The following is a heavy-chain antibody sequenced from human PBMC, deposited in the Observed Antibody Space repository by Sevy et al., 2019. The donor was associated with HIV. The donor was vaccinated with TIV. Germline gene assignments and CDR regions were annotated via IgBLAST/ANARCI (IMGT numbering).Heavy chain of an antibody. CDR1: GFTFSNYW. J-gene: IGHJ5*02. Sequence: GSLRLSCAASGFTFSNYWMSWVRQAPGKGLEWVANIKQDGSEKYYVDSVKGRFTISRDNAKNSLSLQMNSLRAGDTAMYYCARDKGQGWFDPWGQRTLVTVSS. CDR3: ARDKGQGWFDP. V-gene: IGHV3-7*01. CDR2: IKQDGSEK.